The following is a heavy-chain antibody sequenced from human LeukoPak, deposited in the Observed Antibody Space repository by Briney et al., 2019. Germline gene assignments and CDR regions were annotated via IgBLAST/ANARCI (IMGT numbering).Heavy chain of an antibody. CDR3: ARSYYYYYMDV. CDR2: IYYSGST. CDR1: GGSISSYY. Sequence: SETLSLTSTVSGGSISSYYWSWIRQPPGKGLEWIGYIYYSGSTNYNPSLKSRVTISVDTSKNQFSLKLSSVTAADTAVYYCARSYYYYYMDVWGKGTTVTVSS. V-gene: IGHV4-59*01. J-gene: IGHJ6*03.